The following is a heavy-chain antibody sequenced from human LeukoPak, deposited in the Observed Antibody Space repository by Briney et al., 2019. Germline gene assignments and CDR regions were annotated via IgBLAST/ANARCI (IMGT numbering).Heavy chain of an antibody. CDR2: IDPSDSYT. D-gene: IGHD3-9*01. J-gene: IGHJ4*02. Sequence: GESLKISCKGSGYSFTSYWISWVRQMPGKGLEWMGSIDPSDSYTNYSPSFQGHVTISADKSISTAYLQWSSLKASDTAMYYCASHILTGYSNLYYFDYWGQGTLVTVSS. CDR1: GYSFTSYW. CDR3: ASHILTGYSNLYYFDY. V-gene: IGHV5-10-1*01.